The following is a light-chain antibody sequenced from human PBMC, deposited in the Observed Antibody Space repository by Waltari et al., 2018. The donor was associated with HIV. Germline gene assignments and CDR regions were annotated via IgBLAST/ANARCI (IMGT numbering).Light chain of an antibody. CDR2: CNT. Sequence: QSVLTQPPSVSGAPGQRVTISCTGTRSNIGAGYDVQWYQQLPGTAPKLLIYCNTNRPSGVPDRFSGSKSGTSASLDITGLQAEDEADYYCQSYDSSLSGSKIFGGGTKLTVL. CDR1: RSNIGAGYD. CDR3: QSYDSSLSGSKI. V-gene: IGLV1-40*01. J-gene: IGLJ2*01.